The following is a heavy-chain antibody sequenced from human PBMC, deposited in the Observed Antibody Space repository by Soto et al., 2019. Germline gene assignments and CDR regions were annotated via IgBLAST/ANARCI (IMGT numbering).Heavy chain of an antibody. V-gene: IGHV4-59*08. CDR1: GASISRYF. J-gene: IGHJ6*03. D-gene: IGHD1-7*01. CDR2: SDYSGST. CDR3: ARHYWNFHMDV. Sequence: SETLSLTCTVAGASISRYFRSWLRQPPEKGLEWSGYSDYSGSTNYNPTLKSRVTMTVDTSKNQFSLKLSSVTAADTAVYYCARHYWNFHMDVWGKGTTVTVSS.